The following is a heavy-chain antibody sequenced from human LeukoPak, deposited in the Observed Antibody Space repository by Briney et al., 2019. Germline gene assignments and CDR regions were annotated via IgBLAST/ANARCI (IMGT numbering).Heavy chain of an antibody. V-gene: IGHV1-2*02. Sequence: ASVKVSCKASGYTFTGYYIHWVRQAPGQGLEWMGWINPNSGGTNYAQKFQGRVTMTTDTSTSTAYMELRSLRSDDTAVYYCARVSDYYDSSGYYGRYYYYMDVWGKGTTVTISS. J-gene: IGHJ6*03. CDR2: INPNSGGT. CDR1: GYTFTGYY. D-gene: IGHD3-22*01. CDR3: ARVSDYYDSSGYYGRYYYYMDV.